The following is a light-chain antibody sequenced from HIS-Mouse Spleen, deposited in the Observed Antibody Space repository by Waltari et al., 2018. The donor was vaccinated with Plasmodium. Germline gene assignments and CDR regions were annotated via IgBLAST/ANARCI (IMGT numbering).Light chain of an antibody. J-gene: IGLJ3*02. CDR3: AAWDDSLSGWV. Sequence: QSVLTQPPSASGTPGQRVTISCSGSSSNIGSNYVYWYQQLPGTAPKLLIYRNNRRPSGVPVRFSGSKSGTSAALAISGVRSEDEADYYCAAWDDSLSGWVFGGGTKLTVL. CDR2: RNN. CDR1: SSNIGSNY. V-gene: IGLV1-47*01.